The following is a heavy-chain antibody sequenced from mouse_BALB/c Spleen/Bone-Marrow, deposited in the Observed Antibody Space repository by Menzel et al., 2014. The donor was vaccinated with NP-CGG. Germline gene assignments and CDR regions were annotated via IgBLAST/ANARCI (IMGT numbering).Heavy chain of an antibody. CDR1: GFSLTSYG. J-gene: IGHJ4*01. D-gene: IGHD4-1*01. Sequence: VKLVESGPGLVAPSQNLSITCTVSGFSLTSYGVNWVRQPPGKGLEWLGVIWAGGSTNYNLALMSRLSISKDNSKSQVFLKMNSLQTDDTAMYYCARGPRTGTGAMDYWGQGTSVTVSS. V-gene: IGHV2-9*02. CDR3: ARGPRTGTGAMDY. CDR2: IWAGGST.